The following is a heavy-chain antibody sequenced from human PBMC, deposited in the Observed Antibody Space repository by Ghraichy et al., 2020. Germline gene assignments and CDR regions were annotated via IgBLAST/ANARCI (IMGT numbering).Heavy chain of an antibody. CDR3: VRYGLNTETVEYYGLDV. Sequence: ASVKVSCKASGYIFTDYYMQWVRQAPGQGLEWMGCINPNSGGAEYAQKFQGRVTMTRDTSSGTAYMELSRLTSDDTAKYYCVRYGLNTETVEYYGLDVWGQGTTVTVSS. V-gene: IGHV1-2*02. D-gene: IGHD4-17*01. J-gene: IGHJ6*02. CDR1: GYIFTDYY. CDR2: INPNSGGA.